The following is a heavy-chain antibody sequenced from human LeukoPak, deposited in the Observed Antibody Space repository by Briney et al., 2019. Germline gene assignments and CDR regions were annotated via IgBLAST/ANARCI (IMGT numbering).Heavy chain of an antibody. D-gene: IGHD3-16*01. CDR3: AKGMDGGYYGMDV. V-gene: IGHV3-9*01. Sequence: GGSLRLSCAASGFTFDDYAMHWVRQAPGKGLEWVSGISWNSGSIGYADSVKGRFTISRDNAKNSLYLQMNSLRAEDTALYYCAKGMDGGYYGMDVWGQGTTVTVSS. J-gene: IGHJ6*02. CDR1: GFTFDDYA. CDR2: ISWNSGSI.